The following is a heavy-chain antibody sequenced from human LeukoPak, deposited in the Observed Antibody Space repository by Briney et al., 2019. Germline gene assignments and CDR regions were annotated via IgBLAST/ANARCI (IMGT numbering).Heavy chain of an antibody. V-gene: IGHV6-1*01. J-gene: IGHJ3*02. D-gene: IGHD6-13*01. CDR3: ARGWARDGFNI. CDR1: GDSSISKNA. CDR2: TYYSSKWYS. Sequence: SQTLSLTCVISGDSSISKNAWNWVRQSPSGGPECLGRTYYSSKWYSEYAESVKSRITINVDTSKNQFSLQLNPVTPEDTAVYYCARGWARDGFNIWSQGTKVTVSS.